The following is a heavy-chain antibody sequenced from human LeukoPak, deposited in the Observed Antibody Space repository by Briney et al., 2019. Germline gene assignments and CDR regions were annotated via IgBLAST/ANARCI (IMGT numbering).Heavy chain of an antibody. CDR3: VRRGIEVAGIDY. J-gene: IGHJ4*02. V-gene: IGHV5-51*01. D-gene: IGHD6-19*01. CDR1: GYSFTSYW. Sequence: GESLKISCQGSGYSFTSYWIGWGRQRPGKGLGWRGIIYPGDSNTRYSPSFQGQVTISADKSISTAYLQWSSLKASDTAMYYCVRRGIEVAGIDYWGQGTLVTVSS. CDR2: IYPGDSNT.